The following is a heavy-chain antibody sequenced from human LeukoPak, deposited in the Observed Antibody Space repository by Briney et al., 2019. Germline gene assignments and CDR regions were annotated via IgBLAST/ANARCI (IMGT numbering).Heavy chain of an antibody. D-gene: IGHD3-10*01. J-gene: IGHJ4*02. V-gene: IGHV3-48*01. CDR1: GFTFITYS. CDR3: ARRDSGSRGFDY. Sequence: GGPLRLSCAASGFTFITYSMNWVRQAPGKGLEWVSYISISSSTIYYADSVKGRFTISRDNAKNSLYLQMNSLRAEDTAVYYCARRDSGSRGFDYWGQGTLVTVSS. CDR2: ISISSSTI.